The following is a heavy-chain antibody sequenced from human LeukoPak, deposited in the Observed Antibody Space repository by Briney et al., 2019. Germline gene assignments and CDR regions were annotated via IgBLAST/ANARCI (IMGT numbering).Heavy chain of an antibody. V-gene: IGHV3-30-3*01. CDR3: ARDTCSSTSCYADY. CDR2: ISYNGSNK. Sequence: PGGSLRLSCAASGFTFSSYAMHWVRQAPGKGLEWVAVISYNGSNKYYADSVKGRFTISRDNSKNTLYLQMNSLRAEDTAVYYCARDTCSSTSCYADYWGQGTLVTVSS. J-gene: IGHJ4*02. CDR1: GFTFSSYA. D-gene: IGHD2-2*01.